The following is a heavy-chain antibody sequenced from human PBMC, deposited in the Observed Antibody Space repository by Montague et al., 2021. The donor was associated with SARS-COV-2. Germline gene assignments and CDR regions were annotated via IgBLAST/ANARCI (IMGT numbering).Heavy chain of an antibody. CDR2: IYYSGST. CDR1: GCSVSSGSYY. D-gene: IGHD3-3*01. J-gene: IGHJ6*02. Sequence: SETLSLTCTVSGCSVSSGSYYWSWIRQPPGKGLGWLGCIYYSGSTNYXPSLKSRVTISVDTSKNQFSLKLSSVTAACTAVYYCARDPWRITIFGVVTRYGMGVWGQGTTVTVSS. V-gene: IGHV4-61*01. CDR3: ARDPWRITIFGVVTRYGMGV.